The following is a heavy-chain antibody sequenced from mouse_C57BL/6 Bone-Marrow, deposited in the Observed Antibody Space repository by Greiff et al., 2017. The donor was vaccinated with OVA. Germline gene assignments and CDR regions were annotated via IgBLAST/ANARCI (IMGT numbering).Heavy chain of an antibody. V-gene: IGHV5-15*01. CDR1: GFTFSDYG. D-gene: IGHD2-2*01. Sequence: EVKLMESGGGLVQPGGSLKLSCAASGFTFSDYGMAWVRQAPRKGPEWVAFISNMAYSIYYADTVTGRFTISRENAKNTLYLEMSSVRSEDTAMYYCARRGYGLYYAMDYWGQGTSVTVSS. CDR2: ISNMAYSI. CDR3: ARRGYGLYYAMDY. J-gene: IGHJ4*01.